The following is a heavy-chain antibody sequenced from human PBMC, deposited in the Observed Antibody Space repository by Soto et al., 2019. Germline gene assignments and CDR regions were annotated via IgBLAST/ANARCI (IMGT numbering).Heavy chain of an antibody. J-gene: IGHJ3*02. V-gene: IGHV5-51*01. CDR3: ASHCHDSSGSYDAFDI. CDR1: GYSFTSYW. CDR2: IYPGDSDT. D-gene: IGHD3-22*01. Sequence: GESLKISCKGSGYSFTSYWSGWVREMPGKGLEWMGIIYPGDSDTRYSPSFQGQVTISADKSISTAYLQWSSLKASDTAMYYCASHCHDSSGSYDAFDIWGQGTMVTVSS.